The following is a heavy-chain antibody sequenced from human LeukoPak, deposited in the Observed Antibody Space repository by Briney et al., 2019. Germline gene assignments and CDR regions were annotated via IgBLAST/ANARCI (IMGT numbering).Heavy chain of an antibody. D-gene: IGHD5-24*01. Sequence: SETLSLTCAVYGGPFSGYCWSWICHPPGPGQEWMGKVNHNGITNYRPSLKSRVTISIDTSKNQFSLKLKSMTAADTAVYYCARGEGARDGYNYEGPFYFDYWGQGTLVTVSS. CDR1: GGPFSGYC. J-gene: IGHJ4*02. CDR3: ARGEGARDGYNYEGPFYFDY. CDR2: VNHNGIT. V-gene: IGHV4-34*01.